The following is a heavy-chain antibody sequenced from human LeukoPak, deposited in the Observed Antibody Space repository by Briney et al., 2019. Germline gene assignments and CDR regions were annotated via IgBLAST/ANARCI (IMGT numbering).Heavy chain of an antibody. CDR1: GGSVSSSFYY. V-gene: IGHV4-39*01. D-gene: IGHD1-26*01. CDR2: MYFSGST. Sequence: SETLSLTCTVSGGSVSSSFYYWGWIRQPPGKGLEWIGSMYFSGSTHYSPSLKSRVTISVGTSKNQFSLKLTSVTAADTAVYYCANAASYSVDYWGQGTLVTVSS. J-gene: IGHJ4*02. CDR3: ANAASYSVDY.